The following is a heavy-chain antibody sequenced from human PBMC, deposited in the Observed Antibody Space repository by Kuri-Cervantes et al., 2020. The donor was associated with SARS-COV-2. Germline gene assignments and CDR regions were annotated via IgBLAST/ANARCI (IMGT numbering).Heavy chain of an antibody. D-gene: IGHD6-13*01. J-gene: IGHJ4*02. Sequence: SGPTLVKPPQTLTLTCTFSGFSLSTSGVGVGWIRQPPGKALEWLALIYWDDEKRYSPSLKSRLTITKDSSKNQVVLTMTHMDPVDTATYYCAHRHRVYSSSWCLFDYWGQGTLVTVSS. V-gene: IGHV2-5*02. CDR1: GFSLSTSGVG. CDR2: IYWDDEK. CDR3: AHRHRVYSSSWCLFDY.